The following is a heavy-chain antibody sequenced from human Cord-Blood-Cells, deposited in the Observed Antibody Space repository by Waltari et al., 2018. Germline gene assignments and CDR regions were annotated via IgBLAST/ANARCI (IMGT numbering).Heavy chain of an antibody. Sequence: QVQLQQWGAGLLKPSETLSLTCAVYGGSFSGYYWSWIRQPPGKGLEWIGEINQSGSTNYNPSLKSRVTIAVDTSKNQFSLKLSSVTAADTAVYYCARDRFDVVVVAARAFDIWGQGTMVTVSS. J-gene: IGHJ3*02. CDR1: GGSFSGYY. D-gene: IGHD2-15*01. V-gene: IGHV4-34*01. CDR3: ARDRFDVVVVAARAFDI. CDR2: INQSGST.